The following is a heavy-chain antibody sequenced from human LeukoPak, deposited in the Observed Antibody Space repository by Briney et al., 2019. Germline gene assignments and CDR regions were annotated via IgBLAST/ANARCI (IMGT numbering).Heavy chain of an antibody. J-gene: IGHJ4*02. D-gene: IGHD6-13*01. Sequence: PGGSLRLSCAASGFTFSSYGMHWVRQAPGKGLEWVAFIRYDGSNKYYADSVKGRFTISRDNSKNTLYLQMNSLRPEDTAVYYCANGYSSSWYYDYWGQGILVTVSS. CDR1: GFTFSSYG. CDR3: ANGYSSSWYYDY. CDR2: IRYDGSNK. V-gene: IGHV3-30*02.